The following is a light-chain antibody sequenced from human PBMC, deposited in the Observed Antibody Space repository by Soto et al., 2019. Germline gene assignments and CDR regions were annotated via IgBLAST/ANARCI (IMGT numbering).Light chain of an antibody. CDR1: QTISSW. CDR3: QHYNSYSEA. Sequence: DIQMTQPPSTLSGSVGDRVTITCRASQTISSWLAWYQQKPGKAPKLLIYKASTLKSGVPSRFSGSGSGTEFTLTISSLQPDEFATYYCQHYNSYSEAFGQGTKVELK. V-gene: IGKV1-5*03. J-gene: IGKJ1*01. CDR2: KAS.